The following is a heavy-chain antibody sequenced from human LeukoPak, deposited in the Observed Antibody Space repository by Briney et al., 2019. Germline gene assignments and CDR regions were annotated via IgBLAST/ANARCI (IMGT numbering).Heavy chain of an antibody. V-gene: IGHV3-9*01. CDR1: GFTFDDYA. D-gene: IGHD3-22*01. CDR2: ISWNSGSI. CDR3: AKVRPRGYDSSGYSAY. Sequence: GRSLRLSCAASGFTFDDYAMHWVRQAPGKGLEWVSGISWNSGSIGYADSVKGRFTISRDNAKNSLYLQMNSLRAEDTALYYCAKVRPRGYDSSGYSAYWGQGTLVTVSS. J-gene: IGHJ4*02.